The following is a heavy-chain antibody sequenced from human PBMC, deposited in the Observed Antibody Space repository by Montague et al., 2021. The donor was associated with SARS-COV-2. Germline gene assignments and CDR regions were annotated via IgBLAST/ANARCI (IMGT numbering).Heavy chain of an antibody. J-gene: IGHJ1*01. CDR1: GFTFGIYS. CDR3: ADYGDTEPFQH. V-gene: IGHV3-48*04. D-gene: IGHD4-17*01. Sequence: SLRLSCAASGFTFGIYSMNWVRQAPGKGLEWVSYISRSSRTIYYADSVKGRITISRDNAKNSLYLQMNSLRAEDTAVYYCADYGDTEPFQHWGQGTLVTVSS. CDR2: ISRSSRTI.